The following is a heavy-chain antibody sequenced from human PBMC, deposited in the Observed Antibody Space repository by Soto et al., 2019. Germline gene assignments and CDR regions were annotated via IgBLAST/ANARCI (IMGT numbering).Heavy chain of an antibody. Sequence: QVQLQESGPRLVEASQTLSLTCTVSNASITSSGYYWSWVRQPPGKRLEWIGYIYHSGSTFYCPALLSRLTMSVDTSKTQFSLTLRSLTAADTAVYHGGRMSGTFFVPDYWGQGTLVT. CDR1: NASITSSGYY. CDR3: GRMSGTFFVPDY. J-gene: IGHJ4*02. D-gene: IGHD3-3*01. V-gene: IGHV4-30-4*01. CDR2: IYHSGST.